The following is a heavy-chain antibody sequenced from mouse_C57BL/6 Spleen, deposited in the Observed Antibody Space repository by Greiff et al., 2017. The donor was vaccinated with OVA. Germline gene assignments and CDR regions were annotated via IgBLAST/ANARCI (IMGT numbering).Heavy chain of an antibody. J-gene: IGHJ3*01. D-gene: IGHD2-2*01. V-gene: IGHV1-69*01. CDR2: IDPSDSYT. CDR3: ARSLVTTPFAY. CDR1: GYTFTSYW. Sequence: QVQLKQPGAELVMPGASVKLSCKASGYTFTSYWMHWVKQRPGQGLEWIGEIDPSDSYTNYNQKFKGKSTLTVDKSSSTAYMQLSSLTSEDSAVYYCARSLVTTPFAYWGQGTLVTVSA.